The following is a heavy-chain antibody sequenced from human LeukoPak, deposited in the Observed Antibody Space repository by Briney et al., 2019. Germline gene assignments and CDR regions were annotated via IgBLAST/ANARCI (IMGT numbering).Heavy chain of an antibody. CDR3: ARDGVPAAIGNAFDI. CDR2: ISSSSSYI. CDR1: GFTFSSYS. J-gene: IGHJ3*02. V-gene: IGHV3-21*01. Sequence: AGSLRLSCAASGFTFSSYSMNWVRQAPGKGLEWVSSISSSSSYIYYADSVKGRFTISRDNAKNSLYLQMNSLRAEDTAVYYCARDGVPAAIGNAFDIWGQGTMVTVSS. D-gene: IGHD2-2*01.